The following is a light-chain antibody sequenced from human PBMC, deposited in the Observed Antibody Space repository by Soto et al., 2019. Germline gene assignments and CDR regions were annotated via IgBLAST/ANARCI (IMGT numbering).Light chain of an antibody. J-gene: IGLJ2*01. V-gene: IGLV1-51*01. CDR1: SSNIGNNY. CDR2: DNN. Sequence: QSVLTQPPSVSAASGQKVTISCSGSSSNIGNNYVSWYQQLPGTAPKLLIYDNNKRPSGIPDRFSGSKSGTSATLGITGLQTGDEADYYCGTWDSGLSAAVVFGGGTKLTVL. CDR3: GTWDSGLSAAVV.